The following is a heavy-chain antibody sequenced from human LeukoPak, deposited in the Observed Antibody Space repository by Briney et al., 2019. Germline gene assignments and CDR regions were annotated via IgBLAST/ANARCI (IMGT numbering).Heavy chain of an antibody. V-gene: IGHV3-66*01. D-gene: IGHD3-22*01. J-gene: IGHJ4*02. CDR2: IYSGGRT. CDR3: ARESNSGYYLSY. Sequence: GGSLRLSCAASGFTISSNYMSWVRQAPGKGLEWVSVIYSGGRTYYADSVKGRFTISRDNSKNTLYLQMNSLRAEDTAVYYCARESNSGYYLSYWGQGTLVTVSS. CDR1: GFTISSNY.